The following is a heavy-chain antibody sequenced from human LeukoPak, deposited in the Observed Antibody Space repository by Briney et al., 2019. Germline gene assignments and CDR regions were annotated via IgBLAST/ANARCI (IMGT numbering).Heavy chain of an antibody. Sequence: GRSLRLSCAASGFTFSSYAMHWVRQAPGKGLEWVAVISYDGSNKYYADSVKGRFTISRDNSKNTLYLQMNSLRAEDTAVYYCARDRITMVREVHLILDVWGQGTTVTVSS. D-gene: IGHD3-10*01. V-gene: IGHV3-30-3*01. CDR1: GFTFSSYA. CDR2: ISYDGSNK. J-gene: IGHJ6*02. CDR3: ARDRITMVREVHLILDV.